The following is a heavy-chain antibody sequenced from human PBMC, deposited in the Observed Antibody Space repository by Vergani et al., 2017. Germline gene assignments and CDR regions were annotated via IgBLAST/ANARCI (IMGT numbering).Heavy chain of an antibody. CDR2: IYRGGST. V-gene: IGHV3-66*01. J-gene: IGHJ4*02. Sequence: VQLVESGGGLVQPGGSLRLSCAASGFTVSSNYMSWVRQAPGKGLEWVSVIYRGGSTYYADSVKGRFTIARDNSKNTRYLQMNSLRAEDTAVYYCSRVSELGGADYWGQGTLVTVSS. CDR3: SRVSELGGADY. CDR1: GFTVSSNY. D-gene: IGHD1-26*01.